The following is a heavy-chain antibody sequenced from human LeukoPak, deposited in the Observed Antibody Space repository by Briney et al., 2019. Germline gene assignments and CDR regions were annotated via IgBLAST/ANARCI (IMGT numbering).Heavy chain of an antibody. V-gene: IGHV3-23*01. CDR2: ITNGGTA. D-gene: IGHD3-10*01. CDR1: GFTFRSYA. J-gene: IGHJ4*02. Sequence: GGSLRLSCAASGFTFRSYAMNWVRQVPGKGLEWVSGITNGGTAHYGDSVKGRFTISRDNSKSTLYLQMNTLSVEDTAVYYCAKGYYGSGSYYNPYFDYWGQGTLVTVSS. CDR3: AKGYYGSGSYYNPYFDY.